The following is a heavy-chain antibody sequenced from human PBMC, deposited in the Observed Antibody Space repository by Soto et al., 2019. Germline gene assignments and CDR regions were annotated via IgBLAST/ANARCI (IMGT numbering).Heavy chain of an antibody. V-gene: IGHV3-23*01. Sequence: GGSLPLSCAASAFTFSMHAMNWVRQAPGKGLGWVSAISAGGDSTYYADSVKGRFTISRDNSKNTLYFQMNSLRVEDTSIYYCAKAQGWYGDNWFDPWGQGTLVTVSS. CDR2: ISAGGDST. CDR3: AKAQGWYGDNWFDP. CDR1: AFTFSMHA. J-gene: IGHJ5*02. D-gene: IGHD3-10*01.